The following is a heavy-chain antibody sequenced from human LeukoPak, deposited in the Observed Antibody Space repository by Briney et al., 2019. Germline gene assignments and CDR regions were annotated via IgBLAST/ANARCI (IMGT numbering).Heavy chain of an antibody. V-gene: IGHV4-39*01. CDR3: ARHRSARFLYDSTAYFDY. CDR1: ASSMSSSRYD. Sequence: PSETLSLTCTASASSMSSSRYDWVWIRQPPGKGLEWIGSIYYSGSTYYNPSLKSRVTISVDTSKDELSLKLSSVTDADTAVYYCARHRSARFLYDSTAYFDYWGQGTLVTVSS. J-gene: IGHJ4*02. D-gene: IGHD3-22*01. CDR2: IYYSGST.